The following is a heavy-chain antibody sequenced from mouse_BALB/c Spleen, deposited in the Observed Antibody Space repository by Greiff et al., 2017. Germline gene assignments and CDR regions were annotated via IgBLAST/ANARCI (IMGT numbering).Heavy chain of an antibody. CDR2: ISYSGST. CDR1: AYSITSDYA. Sequence: DVKLVESGPGLVKPSQSLSLTCTVTAYSITSDYAWNWIRQFPGNKLEWMGYISYSGSTSYNPSLKSRISITRDTSKNQFFLQLNSVTTEDTATYYCARADWDRDWFAYWGQGTLVTVSA. CDR3: ARADWDRDWFAY. J-gene: IGHJ3*01. V-gene: IGHV3-2*02. D-gene: IGHD4-1*01.